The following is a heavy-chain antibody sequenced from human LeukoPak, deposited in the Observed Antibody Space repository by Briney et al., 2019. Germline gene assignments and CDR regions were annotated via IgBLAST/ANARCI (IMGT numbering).Heavy chain of an antibody. CDR2: INPSGSST. CDR3: AKHYYGSGSVDY. CDR1: GYTFTSHY. Sequence: ASVKVSCKASGYTFTSHYMHWVRQAPGQGLEWMGLINPSGSSTLYAQKFQGRVTMTRDMSTTTDYMELNSLRAEDTAVYYCAKHYYGSGSVDYWGQGTLVTASS. J-gene: IGHJ4*02. D-gene: IGHD3-10*01. V-gene: IGHV1-46*01.